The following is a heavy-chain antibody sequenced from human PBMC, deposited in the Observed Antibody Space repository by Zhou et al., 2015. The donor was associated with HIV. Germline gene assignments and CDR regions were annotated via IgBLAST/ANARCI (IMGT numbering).Heavy chain of an antibody. CDR1: SYG. CDR2: ISAYNGNT. J-gene: IGHJ4*02. CDR3: ARDYYDSSGYVACDY. Sequence: SYGISWVRQAPGQGLEWMGWISAYNGNTNYAQKLQGRVTMTTDTSTSTAYMELRSLRSDDTAVYYCARDYYDSSGYVACDYWGQGTLVTVSS. D-gene: IGHD3-22*01. V-gene: IGHV1-18*01.